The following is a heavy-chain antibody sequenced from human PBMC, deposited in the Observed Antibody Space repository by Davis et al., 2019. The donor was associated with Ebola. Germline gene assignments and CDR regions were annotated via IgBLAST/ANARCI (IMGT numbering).Heavy chain of an antibody. V-gene: IGHV3-23*01. CDR1: GFTFSSYA. CDR2: ISGSGGST. CDR3: ARDGGGPNYYYGMDV. D-gene: IGHD3-16*01. Sequence: PGGSLRLSCAASGFTFSSYAMSWVRQAPGKGLEWVSAISGSGGSTYYADSVKGRFTISRDNSKNTLYLQMNSLRAEDTAVYYCARDGGGPNYYYGMDVWGQGTTVTVSS. J-gene: IGHJ6*02.